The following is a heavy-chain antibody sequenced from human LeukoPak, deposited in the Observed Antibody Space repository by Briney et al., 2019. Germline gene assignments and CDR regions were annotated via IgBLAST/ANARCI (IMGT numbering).Heavy chain of an antibody. CDR3: ARERWGAAAGTDY. V-gene: IGHV3-48*02. Sequence: GGSLRLSCAASGFTFSHYTMNWARQAPGKGLEWVSDISSSSRTISYADSVKGRFTISRDNAKNSLYLQMNSLRDEDTAVYYCARERWGAAAGTDYWGQGTLVIVSS. D-gene: IGHD6-13*01. CDR2: ISSSSRTI. CDR1: GFTFSHYT. J-gene: IGHJ4*02.